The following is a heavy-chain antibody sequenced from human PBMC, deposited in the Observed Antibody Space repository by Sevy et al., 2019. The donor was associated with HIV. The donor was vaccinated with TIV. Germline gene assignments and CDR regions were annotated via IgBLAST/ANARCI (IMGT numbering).Heavy chain of an antibody. CDR3: AKGDSTFYGLDV. CDR1: GFTFSTYA. D-gene: IGHD6-13*01. J-gene: IGHJ6*02. CDR2: ISGSGGST. Sequence: GGSLRLSCAASGFTFSTYAMSWVRQAPGKGLEWVSAISGSGGSTYYADSLQGRFTIFRDNSKNTLSLQMNSLRAEDTAVYYCAKGDSTFYGLDVWGRGTTVTVSS. V-gene: IGHV3-23*01.